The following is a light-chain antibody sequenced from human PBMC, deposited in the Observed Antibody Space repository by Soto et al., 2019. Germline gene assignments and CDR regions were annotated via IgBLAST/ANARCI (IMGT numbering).Light chain of an antibody. J-gene: IGKJ5*01. CDR3: QQRSNWPPIT. CDR1: QSVSSN. Sequence: EIVMTQSPSTLYVSPGETATLSCRASQSVSSNLAWYQQRPGQAPRLLIYGASTRATGIPARFSGSGSGTEFTLTISSLEPEDFAVYYCQQRSNWPPITFGQGTRLEI. V-gene: IGKV3-15*01. CDR2: GAS.